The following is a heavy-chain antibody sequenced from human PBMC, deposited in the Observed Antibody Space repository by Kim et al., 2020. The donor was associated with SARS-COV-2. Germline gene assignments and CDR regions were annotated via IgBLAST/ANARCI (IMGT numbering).Heavy chain of an antibody. D-gene: IGHD5-18*01. CDR2: IGASGEIT. Sequence: GGSLRLSCAASGFPFSSYAMTWVRQPPGKGLEWVSVIGASGEITYYADSVKGRFTISRDNSKNTLFLQLNSLRAEDTAIYYCAKGRGTWLHHYFDYWGQG. V-gene: IGHV3-23*01. J-gene: IGHJ4*02. CDR3: AKGRGTWLHHYFDY. CDR1: GFPFSSYA.